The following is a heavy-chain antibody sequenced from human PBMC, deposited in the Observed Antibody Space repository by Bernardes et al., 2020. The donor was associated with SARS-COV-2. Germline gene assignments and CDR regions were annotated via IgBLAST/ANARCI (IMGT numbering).Heavy chain of an antibody. CDR3: ARTRTTISTTGIPVDY. V-gene: IGHV1-2*02. CDR1: GYTFTAYF. D-gene: IGHD2-21*02. J-gene: IGHJ4*02. CDR2: INPNTGGT. Sequence: ASVKVSCKASGYTFTAYFIHWVRQAPGQRLEWMGWINPNTGGTNYVQKFQGRVTMTRDTSITIAYMELSWLGSDDTAIYYCARTRTTISTTGIPVDYWGQGTLVTVSS.